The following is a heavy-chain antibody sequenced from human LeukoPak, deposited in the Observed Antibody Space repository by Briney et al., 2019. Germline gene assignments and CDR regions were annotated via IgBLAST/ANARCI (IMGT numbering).Heavy chain of an antibody. CDR1: GFTFSSYA. CDR2: ISGSGGST. Sequence: PGGSLRLSCAASGFTFSSYAMSWVRQAPGKGPEWVSAISGSGGSTYYADSVKGRFTISRDNSKNTLYLQMNSLRAEDTAVYYCAKLAIWFGELNWFDPWGQGTLVTVSS. CDR3: AKLAIWFGELNWFDP. D-gene: IGHD3-10*01. J-gene: IGHJ5*02. V-gene: IGHV3-23*01.